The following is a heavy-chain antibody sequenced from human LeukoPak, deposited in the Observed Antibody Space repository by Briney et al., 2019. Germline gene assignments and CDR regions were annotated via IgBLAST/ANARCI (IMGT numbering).Heavy chain of an antibody. Sequence: GGSLRLPCAASGFTFSSYAMSWVRQAPGKGLEWVSAISGSGGSTYYADSVKGRFTISRDNSKNTLYLQMNSLRAEDTAVYYCAKWVGNTGAFDYWGQGTLVTVSP. J-gene: IGHJ4*02. CDR1: GFTFSSYA. CDR3: AKWVGNTGAFDY. CDR2: ISGSGGST. D-gene: IGHD1/OR15-1a*01. V-gene: IGHV3-23*01.